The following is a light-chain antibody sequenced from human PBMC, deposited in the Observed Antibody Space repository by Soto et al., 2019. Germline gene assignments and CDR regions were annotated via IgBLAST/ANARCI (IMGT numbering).Light chain of an antibody. CDR3: QQYYSLPT. CDR1: QAISNY. V-gene: IGKV1-16*01. CDR2: AAS. Sequence: DIQMTQSPSSLSASLGDRVTITCRASQAISNYVAWFQQKPGKAPKSLIFAASNLQSGVPSRFSASGSGTHFTLTISGLQPEDFAVYYCQQYYSLPTFGGGTKVEVQ. J-gene: IGKJ4*01.